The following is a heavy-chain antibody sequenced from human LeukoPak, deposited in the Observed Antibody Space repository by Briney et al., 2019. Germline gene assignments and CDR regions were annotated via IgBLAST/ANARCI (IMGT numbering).Heavy chain of an antibody. CDR1: GGSISSYY. CDR3: ASDRVVEIYYGSGSHYYYYGMDV. D-gene: IGHD3-10*01. CDR2: IYYSGST. Sequence: SETLSLTCTVSGGSISSYYWSWIRQPPGKGLEWIGYIYYSGSTNYNPSLKSRVTISVDTSKNQFSLKLSSVTAADTAVYYCASDRVVEIYYGSGSHYYYYGMDVWGQGTTVTVSS. V-gene: IGHV4-59*01. J-gene: IGHJ6*02.